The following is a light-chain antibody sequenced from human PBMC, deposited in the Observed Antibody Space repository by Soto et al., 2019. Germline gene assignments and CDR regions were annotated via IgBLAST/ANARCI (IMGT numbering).Light chain of an antibody. CDR2: GAS. CDR3: QQTRAYPST. CDR1: HDITSY. Sequence: IQLTQAPSGRCRFVGDKVTITCRASHDITSYLASYQQKPAKAPNLLIYGASTLQSGVQSRFSGSGSGTDFTLTISSLQAEDFASYYCQQTRAYPSTFGGGTKVDIK. J-gene: IGKJ4*01. V-gene: IGKV1-9*01.